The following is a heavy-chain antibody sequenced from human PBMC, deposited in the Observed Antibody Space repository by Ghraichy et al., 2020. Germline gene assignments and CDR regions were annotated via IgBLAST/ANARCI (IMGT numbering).Heavy chain of an antibody. CDR2: IKQDGSEK. V-gene: IGHV3-7*01. Sequence: GGSLRLSCAASGFTFSSYWMSWVRQAPGKGLEWVANIKQDGSEKYYVDSVKGRFTISRDNAKNSLYLQMNSLRAEDTAVYYCARAGGILFPSTFDYWGQGTLVTVSS. J-gene: IGHJ4*02. CDR3: ARAGGILFPSTFDY. CDR1: GFTFSSYW. D-gene: IGHD2-15*01.